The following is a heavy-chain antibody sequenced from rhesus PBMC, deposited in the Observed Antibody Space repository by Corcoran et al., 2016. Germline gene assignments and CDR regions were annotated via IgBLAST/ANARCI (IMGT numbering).Heavy chain of an antibody. Sequence: QVQLQQWGEGLVKPSETLSLTCAVYGGSISGYYYWSWIRQPPGKGLEWIGYIYCNSASTNYNPSTKNRVTISKDPSKNQCSLKLSYVTAADTAVYYCAREAYDSGADYWGQGVLVTVSS. CDR1: GGSISGYYY. CDR3: AREAYDSGADY. J-gene: IGHJ4*01. V-gene: IGHV4-73*01. D-gene: IGHD3-28*01. CDR2: IYCNSAST.